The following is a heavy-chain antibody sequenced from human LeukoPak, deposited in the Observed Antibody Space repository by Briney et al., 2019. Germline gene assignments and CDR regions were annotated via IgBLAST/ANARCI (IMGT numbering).Heavy chain of an antibody. CDR1: GFIFSSYW. CDR3: ARVRGILGAFDI. Sequence: PGGSLRLSCAASGFIFSSYWMSWVRQAPGKGLEWVANINQDGSEKYYVDSVKGRFTISRDNAKNSLYVQMNSLRAEDTAVYHCARVRGILGAFDIWGQGTMVTVSS. V-gene: IGHV3-7*01. J-gene: IGHJ3*02. D-gene: IGHD1-1*01. CDR2: INQDGSEK.